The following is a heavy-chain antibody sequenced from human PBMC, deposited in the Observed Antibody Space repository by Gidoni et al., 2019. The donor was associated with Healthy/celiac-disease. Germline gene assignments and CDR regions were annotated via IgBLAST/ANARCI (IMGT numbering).Heavy chain of an antibody. Sequence: QVQLQQWGAGLLKPSETLSLTCAVYGGSFSGYYWSWIRQPPGKGLEWIGEINHSGSTNYNPSLKSRVTISVDTSKNQFSLKLSSVTAADTAVYYCARIDGRITMIVGDYDAFDIWGQGTMVTVSS. CDR1: GGSFSGYY. J-gene: IGHJ3*02. V-gene: IGHV4-34*01. D-gene: IGHD3-22*01. CDR3: ARIDGRITMIVGDYDAFDI. CDR2: INHSGST.